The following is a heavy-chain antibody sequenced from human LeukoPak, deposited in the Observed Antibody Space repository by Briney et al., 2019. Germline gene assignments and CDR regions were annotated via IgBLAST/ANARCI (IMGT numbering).Heavy chain of an antibody. J-gene: IGHJ4*02. CDR2: ISSSSSSK. V-gene: IGHV3-48*01. CDR3: AKAPVTTCSGAYCYPFDY. Sequence: GGSLRLSCSASGFMFSSYSMNWVRQAPGKGLEWVSYISSSSSSKDYADSVKGRFTISRDSSKNTLYLQMNSLRAGDAAVYYCAKAPVTTCSGAYCYPFDYWSQGTLVTVSS. CDR1: GFMFSSYS. D-gene: IGHD2-15*01.